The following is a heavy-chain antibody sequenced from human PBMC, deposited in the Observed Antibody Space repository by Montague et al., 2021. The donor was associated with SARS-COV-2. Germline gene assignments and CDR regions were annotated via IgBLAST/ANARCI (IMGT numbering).Heavy chain of an antibody. J-gene: IGHJ4*02. CDR3: AKEDSGGFYPDY. Sequence: SLRLSCPASGFTFNNFAMTWVRQAPGKGLEWVSAISGGGSTTHYADSVKGRFTISRDNSKNTLYLQMSSLRAEDTAIYYCAKEDSGGFYPDYWGQGTLVTVSS. V-gene: IGHV3-23*01. CDR2: ISGGGSTT. D-gene: IGHD3-22*01. CDR1: GFTFNNFA.